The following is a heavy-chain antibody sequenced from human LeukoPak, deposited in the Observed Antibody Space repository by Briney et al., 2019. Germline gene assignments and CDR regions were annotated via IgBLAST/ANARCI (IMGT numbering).Heavy chain of an antibody. CDR3: AKRYCSSTSCYPDNWFDP. J-gene: IGHJ5*02. V-gene: IGHV3-30*02. CDR1: GFTFSGFG. Sequence: GGSLRLSCAASGFTFSGFGMHWVRQAPGKGLEWVAFIRYDGRNKYYADSVKGRFTISRDNSKNTLYLQMNSLRAEDTAVYYCAKRYCSSTSCYPDNWFDPWGQGTLVTVSS. D-gene: IGHD2-2*01. CDR2: IRYDGRNK.